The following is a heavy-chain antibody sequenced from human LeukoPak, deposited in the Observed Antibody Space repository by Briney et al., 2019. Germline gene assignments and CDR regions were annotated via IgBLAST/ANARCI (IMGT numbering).Heavy chain of an antibody. D-gene: IGHD6-19*01. J-gene: IGHJ4*02. V-gene: IGHV1-18*01. CDR1: GYTFTHHG. CDR2: ISCYNGDT. Sequence: ASVKVSFKASGYTFTHHGISWVRQAPGQGLEWMAWISCYNGDTHYAQKFQGRVTLTTDTSTSTAYMELRSLRSDDTAVYYCARDPTNTSGRYAYFDSWGQGTLVTVSS. CDR3: ARDPTNTSGRYAYFDS.